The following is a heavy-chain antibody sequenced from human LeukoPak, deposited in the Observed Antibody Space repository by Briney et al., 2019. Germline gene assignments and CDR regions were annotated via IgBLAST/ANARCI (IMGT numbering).Heavy chain of an antibody. V-gene: IGHV4-39*01. CDR1: GGSISGSSAY. Sequence: SETLSLTCTVSGGSISGSSAYWGWIRQPPGKGLEWIGCIYYSGSTYYNPSLKSRVTMSVDTSKNQFSLKLSSVTAADTAIYHCVSRPPGGFSYGPFDYWGQGTLVTVSS. D-gene: IGHD5-18*01. CDR2: IYYSGST. J-gene: IGHJ4*02. CDR3: VSRPPGGFSYGPFDY.